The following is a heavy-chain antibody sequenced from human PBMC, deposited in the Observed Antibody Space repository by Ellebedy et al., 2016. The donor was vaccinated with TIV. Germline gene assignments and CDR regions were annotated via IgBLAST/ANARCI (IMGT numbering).Heavy chain of an antibody. CDR1: GGSISSSSYY. CDR2: ISYSGST. D-gene: IGHD3-3*01. J-gene: IGHJ4*02. CDR3: ARRGIGLGRPFDY. V-gene: IGHV4-39*01. Sequence: MPSETLSLTCTVSGGSISSSSYYWGWIRQPPGKGLEWIGGISYSGSTYYNPSLKSRVTISVDTSKNQFSLKLISVTAADTADYYCARRGIGLGRPFDYWGQGTLVTVSS.